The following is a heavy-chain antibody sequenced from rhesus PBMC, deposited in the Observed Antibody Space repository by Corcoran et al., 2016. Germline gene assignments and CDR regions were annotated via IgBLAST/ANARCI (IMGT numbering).Heavy chain of an antibody. V-gene: IGHV4-127*01. CDR1: GDSIISGSA. CDR3: ASGLNYGAPNFGLDS. D-gene: IGHD1-26*01. CDR2: IGG. J-gene: IGHJ6*01. Sequence: QVQLKESGPGLVKPSETLSLTCTVSGDSIISGSAWSWIRQPPGKGLEWIGYIGGYYNPSLKSRVTISKDTSKNQFSLNLTSVTAADTAVYYCASGLNYGAPNFGLDSWGQGVVVTVSS.